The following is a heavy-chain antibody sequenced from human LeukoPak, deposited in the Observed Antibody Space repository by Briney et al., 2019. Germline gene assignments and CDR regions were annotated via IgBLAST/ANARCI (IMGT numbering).Heavy chain of an antibody. V-gene: IGHV3-74*01. J-gene: IGHJ4*02. CDR3: ARGSYYYESSS. Sequence: GGSLRLSCAASGFTFSSHWMHWVRQAPGKGLVWVSRINSDGSSITYADSAKGRFTISRDNAKNTLYLQMNSLRAEDTAVYYCARGSYYYESSSWGQGTLVTVSS. D-gene: IGHD3-22*01. CDR1: GFTFSSHW. CDR2: INSDGSSI.